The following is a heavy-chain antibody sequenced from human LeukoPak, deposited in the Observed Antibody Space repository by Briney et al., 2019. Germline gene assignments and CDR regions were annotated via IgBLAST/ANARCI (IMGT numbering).Heavy chain of an antibody. D-gene: IGHD1-26*01. CDR1: GGSISSGTYY. CDR2: IYYSGST. J-gene: IGHJ3*02. Sequence: PSETLSLTCTVSGGSISSGTYYWHWIRQPPGKGLEWIGSIYYSGSTYYNPSLKSRVTISVDTSKNHFSLKLSSVTAADTAVYYCAREGGSYAFDIWGQGTMVTVSS. V-gene: IGHV4-39*07. CDR3: AREGGSYAFDI.